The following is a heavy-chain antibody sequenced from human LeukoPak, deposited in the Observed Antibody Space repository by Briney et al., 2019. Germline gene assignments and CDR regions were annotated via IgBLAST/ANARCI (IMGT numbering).Heavy chain of an antibody. Sequence: GGSLRLSCVAPGFTFSNYAMSWVRQAPGKGLEWVSTISGSGGNTYYTDSVKGRFTISRDNSKNTLSLQMNSLRAEDTAMYYCARLYRYCSGGTCYTDRAYYFDYWGQGTLVTVSS. J-gene: IGHJ4*02. V-gene: IGHV3-23*01. CDR1: GFTFSNYA. D-gene: IGHD2-15*01. CDR2: ISGSGGNT. CDR3: ARLYRYCSGGTCYTDRAYYFDY.